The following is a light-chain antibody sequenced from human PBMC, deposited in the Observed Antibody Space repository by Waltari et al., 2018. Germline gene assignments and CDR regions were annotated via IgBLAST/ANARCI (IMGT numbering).Light chain of an antibody. V-gene: IGLV8-61*01. CDR2: STN. CDR3: VVYVGSGISV. J-gene: IGLJ3*02. Sequence: QTVVTQEPSFSVSPGGTVTLTCGLNSGSVSTSNFPSWYQQTPGQAPRTLIYSTNTRSSGVPDRFSGSILGSKAALTITGAQADDECDYYCVVYVGSGISVFGGGTKLTVL. CDR1: SGSVSTSNF.